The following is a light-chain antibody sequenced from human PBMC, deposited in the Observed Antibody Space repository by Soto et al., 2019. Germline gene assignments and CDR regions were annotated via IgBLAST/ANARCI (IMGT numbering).Light chain of an antibody. CDR1: QSFLYSSNSKNY. CDR3: QQYGSSPKLT. Sequence: DIVMTQSPYSLAVSLGERATINCKSSQSFLYSSNSKNYLAWYQQKPGQPPKLLTYWASTRESGVPDRFSGSGSGTDFTLTISRLEPEDFAVYYCQQYGSSPKLTFGGGTKVDIK. J-gene: IGKJ4*01. CDR2: WAS. V-gene: IGKV4-1*01.